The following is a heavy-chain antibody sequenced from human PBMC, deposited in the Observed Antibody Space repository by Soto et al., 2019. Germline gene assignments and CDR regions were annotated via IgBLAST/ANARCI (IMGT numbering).Heavy chain of an antibody. CDR2: IYHSGTT. Sequence: QVQLQESGPGLVKPSGTLSLTCGVSGDSITSTNWWSWVRQPPGRGLEWIGEIYHSGTTQYNPALKRRITMLLDESKNPFSLNLSSVTAADTAVDYCARLKGPDNYGLDVWGQGTTVSVFS. CDR3: ARLKGPDNYGLDV. V-gene: IGHV4-4*02. CDR1: GDSITSTNW. J-gene: IGHJ6*02.